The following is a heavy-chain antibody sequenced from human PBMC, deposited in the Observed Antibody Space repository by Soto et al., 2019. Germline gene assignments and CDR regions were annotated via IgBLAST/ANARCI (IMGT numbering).Heavy chain of an antibody. CDR3: ARGVPLFRYSDWLPAAGWFDP. J-gene: IGHJ5*02. CDR1: GGSISSYY. D-gene: IGHD3-9*01. V-gene: IGHV4-59*01. Sequence: PSETLSLTCTVSGGSISSYYWSWIRQPPGKGLEWIGYIYYSGSTNYNPSLKSRVTISVDTSKNQFSLKLSSVTAADTAVYYCARGVPLFRYSDWLPAAGWFDPWGQGTLATVSS. CDR2: IYYSGST.